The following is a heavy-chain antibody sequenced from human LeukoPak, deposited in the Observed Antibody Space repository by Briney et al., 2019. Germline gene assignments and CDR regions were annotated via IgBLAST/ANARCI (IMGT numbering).Heavy chain of an antibody. CDR1: GGSISSGSYY. CDR3: AKNQGYSSGWYESYYYYYMDV. D-gene: IGHD6-19*01. CDR2: IYTSGST. J-gene: IGHJ6*03. Sequence: PSETLSLTCTVSGGSISSGSYYWSWIRQPAGKGLEWIGRIYTSGSTNYNPSLKSRVTISVDTSKNQFSLKLSSVTAADTAVYYCAKNQGYSSGWYESYYYYYMDVWGKGTTVTISS. V-gene: IGHV4-61*02.